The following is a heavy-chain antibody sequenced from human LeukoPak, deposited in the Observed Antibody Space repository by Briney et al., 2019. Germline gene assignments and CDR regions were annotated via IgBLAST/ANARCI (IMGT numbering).Heavy chain of an antibody. CDR3: AREANLDCSGGTCYSGGFDY. V-gene: IGHV1-2*02. Sequence: ASVKASCKASGYTFTGYFMHWVRQAPGQGLEWMGWINPNSGGTNYAQKFQGRVTVTRDTSISTAYMELSWLRSDDTAVYYCAREANLDCSGGTCYSGGFDYWGQGTLVTVSS. CDR2: INPNSGGT. D-gene: IGHD2-15*01. J-gene: IGHJ4*02. CDR1: GYTFTGYF.